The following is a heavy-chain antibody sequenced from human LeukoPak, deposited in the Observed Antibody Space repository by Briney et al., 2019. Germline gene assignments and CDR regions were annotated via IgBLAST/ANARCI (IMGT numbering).Heavy chain of an antibody. D-gene: IGHD3-10*01. CDR1: GFTFSSYA. CDR3: AKSLEGLWFGNYYFDY. CDR2: ISDSGGST. Sequence: PGGSLRHSCAASGFTFSSYAMSWVRQAPGKGLEWVSTISDSGGSTYYADSVKGRLTISRDNSKNTLYLQMNSLRAEDTAVYYCAKSLEGLWFGNYYFDYWGQETLVTVSS. J-gene: IGHJ4*02. V-gene: IGHV3-23*01.